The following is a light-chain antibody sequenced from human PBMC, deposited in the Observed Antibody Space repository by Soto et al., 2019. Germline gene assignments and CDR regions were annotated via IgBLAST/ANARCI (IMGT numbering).Light chain of an antibody. V-gene: IGKV1-33*01. CDR2: DAS. Sequence: DIQMTQSPSSLSASVGERVTITCQASQDISNYLNWYQQKPGKAPKLLIYDASNLETGVPSRFSGSGSLTDFTFTISSLQPEDIATYYCQHYDNLPLTFGGGTKVGIK. J-gene: IGKJ4*01. CDR3: QHYDNLPLT. CDR1: QDISNY.